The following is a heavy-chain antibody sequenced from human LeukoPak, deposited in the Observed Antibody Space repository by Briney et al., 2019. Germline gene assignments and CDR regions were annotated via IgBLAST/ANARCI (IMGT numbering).Heavy chain of an antibody. D-gene: IGHD6-19*01. CDR1: GGSISSNY. CDR3: ARDQRWLPFDY. Sequence: SETLSLTCTVSGGSISSNYWSWIRQPPGKGLEWIGYMYYSGSTNYNPSLKSRVTISVDTSKNQFSLKLSSVTAADTAVYYCARDQRWLPFDYWGQGTLVTVSS. CDR2: MYYSGST. J-gene: IGHJ4*02. V-gene: IGHV4-59*12.